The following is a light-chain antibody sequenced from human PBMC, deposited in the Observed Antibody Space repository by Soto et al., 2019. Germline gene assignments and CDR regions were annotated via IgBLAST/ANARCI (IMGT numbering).Light chain of an antibody. CDR3: QQYNNWPPWT. J-gene: IGKJ1*01. V-gene: IGKV3-15*01. CDR1: QSVSSN. CDR2: GAS. Sequence: EIVMTQSPATLSVSPGERATLSCRASQSVSSNLAWYQQKPGQAPRLLIYGASTSATGIPARFSGSGSGPEFTLTISSLPSEDFAVYYCQQYNNWPPWTFGQGTKVEIK.